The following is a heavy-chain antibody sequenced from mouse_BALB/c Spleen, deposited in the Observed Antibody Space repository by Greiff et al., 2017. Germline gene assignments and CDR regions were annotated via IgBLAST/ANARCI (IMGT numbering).Heavy chain of an antibody. CDR2: INSNGGST. D-gene: IGHD1-1*01. CDR3: ARDGGYYGSSYYFDY. CDR1: GFSFSSYG. J-gene: IGHJ2*01. V-gene: IGHV5-6-3*01. Sequence: EVMLVESGGGLVQPGGSLKLSCAASGFSFSSYGMSWVRQTPDKRLELVATINSNGGSTYYPDSVKGRFTISRDNAKNTLYLQMSSLKSEDTAMYYCARDGGYYGSSYYFDYWGQGTTLTVSS.